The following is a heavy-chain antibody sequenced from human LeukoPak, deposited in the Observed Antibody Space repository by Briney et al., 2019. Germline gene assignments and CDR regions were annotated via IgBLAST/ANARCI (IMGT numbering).Heavy chain of an antibody. CDR1: GASLSDINW. V-gene: IGHV4-4*02. D-gene: IGHD3-22*01. Sequence: PSETLSLTCAVSGASLSDINWWSWVRQPPGKGLEWIGEIYESGSTDYNPSLQSRVTISVDKSKNQFSLKLTSVTAADTAVYYCARGLGDYYDSSGFDYWGQGTLVTVSS. CDR3: ARGLGDYYDSSGFDY. CDR2: IYESGST. J-gene: IGHJ4*02.